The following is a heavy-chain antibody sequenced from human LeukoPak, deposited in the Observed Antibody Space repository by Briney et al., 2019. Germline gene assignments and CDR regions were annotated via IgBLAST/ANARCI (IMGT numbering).Heavy chain of an antibody. Sequence: GGSLRLSCSASGFTFSSYAMHWVRQAPGKGLEYVSAISSNGGSTYYADSVKGRFTISRDNSKNTLYLQMSSLRAEDTAVYYCVKGVGSSGWYGRYWGQGTLVTVS. J-gene: IGHJ4*02. CDR2: ISSNGGST. V-gene: IGHV3-64D*06. CDR1: GFTFSSYA. CDR3: VKGVGSSGWYGRY. D-gene: IGHD6-19*01.